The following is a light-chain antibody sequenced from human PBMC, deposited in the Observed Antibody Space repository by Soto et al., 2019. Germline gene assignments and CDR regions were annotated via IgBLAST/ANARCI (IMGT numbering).Light chain of an antibody. CDR2: DNN. Sequence: QSVLTQPPSVSAAPGQKVTISCSGSYSNIGNNYVSWYQHFPGTTPKLLIFDNNKRPSGIPDRFSGSKSGTSATLGITGLQTGDEADYYCGTWDSSLNAWVFGGGTKLTVL. CDR1: YSNIGNNY. V-gene: IGLV1-51*01. J-gene: IGLJ3*02. CDR3: GTWDSSLNAWV.